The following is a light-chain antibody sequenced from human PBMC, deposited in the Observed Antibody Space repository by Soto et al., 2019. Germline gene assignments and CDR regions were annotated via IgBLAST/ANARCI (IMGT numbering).Light chain of an antibody. J-gene: IGKJ5*01. V-gene: IGKV1-5*01. CDR1: QNINNW. CDR2: DAS. Sequence: DIQMTQSPSTLSASVGDRVTITCRASQNINNWLAWYQLRPGKAPKLLIYDASSLESGVPSRFGGSGSGTDFTLTITSLQPDDIATYYCQQYDNLPITFGQGTRLEIK. CDR3: QQYDNLPIT.